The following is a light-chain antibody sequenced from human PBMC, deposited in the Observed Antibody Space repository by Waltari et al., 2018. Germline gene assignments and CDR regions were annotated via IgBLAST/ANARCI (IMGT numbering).Light chain of an antibody. CDR3: QHSHSSPST. CDR2: GAA. V-gene: IGKV1-39*01. J-gene: IGKJ5*01. Sequence: DIQMTQSPSSLSASVGDRVTISCRASQNIITYLHWYQQKPGKAPNLLSDGAASLHRGVPSRGSGSGSGTDFNLTISGMQPEDFATYYCQHSHSSPSTCGQGTRLESK. CDR1: QNIITY.